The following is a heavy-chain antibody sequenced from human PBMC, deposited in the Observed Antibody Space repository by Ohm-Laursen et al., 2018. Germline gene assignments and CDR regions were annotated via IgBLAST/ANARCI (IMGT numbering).Heavy chain of an antibody. CDR1: GGSFTDTNNY. D-gene: IGHD5-24*01. V-gene: IGHV4-39*01. CDR2: FYYPGTT. CDR3: ARRSHLRDPPY. J-gene: IGHJ4*02. Sequence: TLSLTCTVSGGSFTDTNNYWAWIRQPPGKGLEWIGSFYYPGTTVYNPSLTSRVAVSIDTSKNQFSRQVTSVTASDTAVYFCARRSHLRDPPYWGQGILVTVSS.